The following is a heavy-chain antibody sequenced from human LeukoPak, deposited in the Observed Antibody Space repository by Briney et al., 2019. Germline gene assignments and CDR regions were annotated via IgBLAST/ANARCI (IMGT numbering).Heavy chain of an antibody. CDR3: AKDLVTTDYYYGMDV. CDR1: GFTFSSYG. J-gene: IGHJ6*02. Sequence: GGSLRLSCAASGFTFSSYGMHWVRQAPGKGLEWVAVISYDGSNKYYADSVKGRFTIPRDNSKNTLYLQMNSLRAEDTAVYYCAKDLVTTDYYYGMDVWGQGTTVTVSS. V-gene: IGHV3-30*18. D-gene: IGHD4-11*01. CDR2: ISYDGSNK.